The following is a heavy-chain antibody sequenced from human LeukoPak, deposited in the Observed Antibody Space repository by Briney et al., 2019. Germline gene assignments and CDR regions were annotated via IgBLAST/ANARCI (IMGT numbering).Heavy chain of an antibody. J-gene: IGHJ4*02. D-gene: IGHD6-13*01. CDR1: GLTFSSYA. Sequence: GGSLRVSCSASGLTFSSYAMHWVRQAPGKGLEYVSGISSNGGSTYYAGSVKGRFTISRDNSKNTADLQMSSLRAEDTAVYYCLSRHQMVRVDYWGQGTLVTVSS. CDR3: LSRHQMVRVDY. CDR2: ISSNGGST. V-gene: IGHV3-64D*09.